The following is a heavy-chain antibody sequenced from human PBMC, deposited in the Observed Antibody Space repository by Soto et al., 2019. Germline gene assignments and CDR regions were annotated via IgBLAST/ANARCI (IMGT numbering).Heavy chain of an antibody. CDR3: ARQDSNSGYDLYYYGMDV. Sequence: QVQLVQSGAEVKKPGSSVKVSCKASGGTFSSYAISWVRQAPGQGLEWMGGIIPIFGTANYAQKFRGRVTITADESTSTAYMELSSLRSEDTAVYYCARQDSNSGYDLYYYGMDVWGQGTTVTVSS. J-gene: IGHJ6*02. CDR1: GGTFSSYA. V-gene: IGHV1-69*12. CDR2: IIPIFGTA. D-gene: IGHD5-12*01.